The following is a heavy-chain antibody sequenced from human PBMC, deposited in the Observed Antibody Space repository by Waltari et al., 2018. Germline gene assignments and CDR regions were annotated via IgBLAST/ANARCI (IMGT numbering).Heavy chain of an antibody. J-gene: IGHJ5*02. D-gene: IGHD5-12*01. CDR2: IYPGDSDP. Sequence: EVQLVQSGAEVKKPGESLKISCQGSGYTFTNYWIGWVRQMPGKGLEWMGRIYPGDSDPKYRPAFEGQVTIYAVKSISIAYLQWSSLKASDTAMYYCVRQVGTNWFDPWGQGTLVTVAS. V-gene: IGHV5-51*01. CDR3: VRQVGTNWFDP. CDR1: GYTFTNYW.